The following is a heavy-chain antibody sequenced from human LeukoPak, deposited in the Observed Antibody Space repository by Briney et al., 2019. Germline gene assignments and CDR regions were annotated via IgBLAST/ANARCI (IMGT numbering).Heavy chain of an antibody. CDR3: SRDGIFTG. CDR2: ISSSSTYI. J-gene: IGHJ4*02. CDR1: GFTFNSYT. D-gene: IGHD3-3*01. V-gene: IGHV3-21*01. Sequence: DPGGSLRLSCAASGFTFNSYTMNCVRQAPGKGLEWVSSISSSSTYIYYADSVKGRFVISRDSANNSVYLQMNSLRAEDTAVYYCSRDGIFTGWGQGTLVTVSS.